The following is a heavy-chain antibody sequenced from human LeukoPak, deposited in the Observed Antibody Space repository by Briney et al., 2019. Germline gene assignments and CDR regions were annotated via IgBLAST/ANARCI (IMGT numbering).Heavy chain of an antibody. CDR3: ARVLRYSSSSFRWFDP. Sequence: PSQTLSLTCTVSGGSISSGDYYWSWIRQPPGKGLEWIGYIYYSGSTYYNPSLKSRVTISVDTSKNQFSLKLSSVTAADTAVYYCARVLRYSSSSFRWFDPWGQGTLVTVSS. J-gene: IGHJ5*02. D-gene: IGHD6-6*01. V-gene: IGHV4-30-4*08. CDR1: GGSISSGDYY. CDR2: IYYSGST.